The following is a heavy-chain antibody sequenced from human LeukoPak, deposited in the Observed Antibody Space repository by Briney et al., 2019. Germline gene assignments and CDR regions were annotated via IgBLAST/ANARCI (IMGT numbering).Heavy chain of an antibody. V-gene: IGHV4-31*03. Sequence: SETLSLTCTVSGDSISSGGYSWSWIRQHPGKGLEWIGYIYYSGSTYYNPSLKSRVTISVDTSKNQFSLKLSSVTAADTAVYYCARLGEYSSSWFFDYWGQGTLVTASS. CDR3: ARLGEYSSSWFFDY. CDR1: GDSISSGGYS. J-gene: IGHJ4*02. CDR2: IYYSGST. D-gene: IGHD6-13*01.